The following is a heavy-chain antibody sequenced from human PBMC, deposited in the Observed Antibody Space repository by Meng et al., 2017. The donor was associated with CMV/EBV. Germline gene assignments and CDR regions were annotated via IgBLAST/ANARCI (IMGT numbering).Heavy chain of an antibody. CDR1: GFTFGAYA. Sequence: GGSLRLSCTASGFTFGAYAMSWVRQAPGKGLEWVGRIKSKTDGGTTDYAAPVKGRFTISRDDSKNTLYLQMNSLKTEDTAVYYCTTVGATFPSDYWGQGTLVTVSS. CDR2: IKSKTDGGTT. V-gene: IGHV3-15*01. D-gene: IGHD1-26*01. CDR3: TTVGATFPSDY. J-gene: IGHJ4*02.